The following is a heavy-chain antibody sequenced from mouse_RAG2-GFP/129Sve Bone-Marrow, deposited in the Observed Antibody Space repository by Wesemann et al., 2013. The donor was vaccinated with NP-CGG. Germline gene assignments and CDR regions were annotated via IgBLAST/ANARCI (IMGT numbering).Heavy chain of an antibody. CDR3: ARNYGSRGNYFDY. CDR2: ISYSGST. V-gene: IGHV3-2*02. D-gene: IGHD1-1*01. J-gene: IGHJ2*01. Sequence: WMGYISYSGSTSYNPSLKSRISITRDTSKNQFFLQLNSVTTEDTATYYCARNYGSRGNYFDYWGQGTTLTVSS.